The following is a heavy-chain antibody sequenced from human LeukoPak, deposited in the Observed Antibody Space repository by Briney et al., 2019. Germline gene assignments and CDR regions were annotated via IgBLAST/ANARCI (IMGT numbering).Heavy chain of an antibody. CDR2: ISGSGGST. J-gene: IGHJ4*02. D-gene: IGHD1-1*01. Sequence: GGSLRLSCAASGFTFSSYAMSWVRQAPGKGLEWVSAISGSGGSTYYADSVKGRFTISRDNSKNTLYLQMNSLRAEDTAVYYCAKAPSYVVSPRKNQLPNDYWGQGTLVTVSS. CDR1: GFTFSSYA. V-gene: IGHV3-23*01. CDR3: AKAPSYVVSPRKNQLPNDY.